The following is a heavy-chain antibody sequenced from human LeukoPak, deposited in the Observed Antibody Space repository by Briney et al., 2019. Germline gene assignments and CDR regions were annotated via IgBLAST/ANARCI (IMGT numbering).Heavy chain of an antibody. V-gene: IGHV3-30-3*01. CDR2: ISYDGSNK. D-gene: IGHD1-26*01. CDR1: GFTFSSYA. CDR3: ARDLTSGTALDY. Sequence: HPGRSLRLSCAASGFTFSSYAMHWVRQAPGKGLEWVAVISYDGSNKYYADSVKGRFTISRDNSKNTLYLQVNSLRAEDTAVYYCARDLTSGTALDYWGQGTLVTVSS. J-gene: IGHJ4*02.